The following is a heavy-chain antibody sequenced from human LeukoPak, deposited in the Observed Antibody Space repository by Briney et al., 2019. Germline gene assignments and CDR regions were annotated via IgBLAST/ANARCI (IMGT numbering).Heavy chain of an antibody. CDR1: GFTFSSYA. V-gene: IGHV3-30*18. Sequence: QPGRSLRLSCAASGFTFSSYAMHWVRQAPGKGLEWVALTSYDGSDKDYADSVKGRFTISRVNSKNTLYLQMNSLRAEDTAVYYCAKDGDIAAAGYFFDYWGQGTLVTVSS. J-gene: IGHJ4*02. D-gene: IGHD6-13*01. CDR2: TSYDGSDK. CDR3: AKDGDIAAAGYFFDY.